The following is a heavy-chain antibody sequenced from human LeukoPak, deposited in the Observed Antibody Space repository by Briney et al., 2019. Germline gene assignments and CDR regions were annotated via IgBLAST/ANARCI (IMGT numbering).Heavy chain of an antibody. J-gene: IGHJ4*02. D-gene: IGHD5-18*01. Sequence: PSETLSLTCTVSGYSISSGYYWGWIRQPPGKGLERIGSIYHSGSTYYNPSLKSRVTISVDTSKNQFSLKLSSVTAADTAVYYRGASMARRGYSYGYVGVDYWGQGTLVTVSS. CDR3: GASMARRGYSYGYVGVDY. CDR1: GYSISSGYY. V-gene: IGHV4-38-2*02. CDR2: IYHSGST.